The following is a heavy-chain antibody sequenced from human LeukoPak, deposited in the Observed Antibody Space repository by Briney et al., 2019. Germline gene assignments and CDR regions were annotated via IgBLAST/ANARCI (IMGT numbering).Heavy chain of an antibody. D-gene: IGHD1-26*01. CDR2: MFYNGAT. J-gene: IGHJ4*02. CDR1: GGSISSSDYY. V-gene: IGHV4-39*07. Sequence: SETLSLTCSVSGGSISSSDYYWGWIRQPPGKGLEWIGTMFYNGATKSNPSLSSRVTMSIDTSKNQFSLKLSSVTAADTAVYYCARGISGSLLRDWGQGTLVTVSS. CDR3: ARGISGSLLRD.